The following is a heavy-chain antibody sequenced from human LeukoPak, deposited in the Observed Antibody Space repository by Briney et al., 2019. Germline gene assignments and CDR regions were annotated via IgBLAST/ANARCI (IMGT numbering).Heavy chain of an antibody. CDR2: IYYSGST. CDR1: GGSISSYY. CDR3: ARAPNYYGSGSYPDY. Sequence: SETLSLTCTVSGGSISSYYWSWIRQPPGKGLEWIGYIYYSGSTNYNPSLKSRVTISVDTSTNQFSPKLSSVTAADTAVYYCARAPNYYGSGSYPDYWGQGTLVTVSS. V-gene: IGHV4-59*01. J-gene: IGHJ4*02. D-gene: IGHD3-10*01.